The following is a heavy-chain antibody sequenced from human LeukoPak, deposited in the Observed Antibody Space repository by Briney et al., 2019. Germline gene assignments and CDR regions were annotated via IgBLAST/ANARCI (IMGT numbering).Heavy chain of an antibody. CDR3: ARGARPFGWGSYPLIDRFDP. V-gene: IGHV4-4*02. CDR1: GGSTSSSNW. D-gene: IGHD3-10*01. CDR2: IYHSGST. J-gene: IGHJ5*02. Sequence: PSETLSLTCAVSGGSTSSSNWWSWVRQPPGKGLEWIGEIYHSGSTNYNPSLKSRVTISVDKSKNQFSLKLSSVTAADTAVYYWARGARPFGWGSYPLIDRFDPWGKGTWVTSPQ.